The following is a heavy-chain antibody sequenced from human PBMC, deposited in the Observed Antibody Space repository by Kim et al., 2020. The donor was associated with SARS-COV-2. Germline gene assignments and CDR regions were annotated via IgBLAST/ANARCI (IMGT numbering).Heavy chain of an antibody. CDR3: ARDVEYYDILTGYYKPYYFDY. J-gene: IGHJ4*02. D-gene: IGHD3-9*01. CDR1: GFTFSSYS. CDR2: ISSSSSYI. V-gene: IGHV3-21*01. Sequence: GGSLRLSYAASGFTFSSYSMNWVRQAPGKGLEWVSSISSSSSYIYYADSVKGRFTISRDNAKNSLYLQMNSLRAEDTAVYYCARDVEYYDILTGYYKPYYFDYWGQGTLVTVSS.